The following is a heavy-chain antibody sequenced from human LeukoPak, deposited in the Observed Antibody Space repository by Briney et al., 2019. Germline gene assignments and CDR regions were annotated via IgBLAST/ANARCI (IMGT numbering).Heavy chain of an antibody. V-gene: IGHV4-39*07. Sequence: SETLSLTCTVSSGSISTSNYYWGWVRQPPGKALEWIGNIFYSGSTYYSPSLKSRVTISLDTSRNQFSLKLNSVTAADTAVYYCARDGYLAVDYWGQGTLVTVSS. D-gene: IGHD2-2*03. CDR3: ARDGYLAVDY. J-gene: IGHJ4*02. CDR1: SGSISTSNYY. CDR2: IFYSGST.